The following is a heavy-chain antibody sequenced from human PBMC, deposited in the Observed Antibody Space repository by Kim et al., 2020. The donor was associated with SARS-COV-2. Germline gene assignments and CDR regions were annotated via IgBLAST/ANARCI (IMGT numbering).Heavy chain of an antibody. CDR1: GFTFSSYA. V-gene: IGHV3-23*03. Sequence: GGSLRLSCAASGFTFSSYAMSWVRQAPGKGLEWVSVIYSGGSSTYYADSVKGRFTISRDNSKNTLYLQMNSLRAEDTAVYYCAKSSDSSGYITVYYFDYWGQGTLVTVSS. D-gene: IGHD3-22*01. CDR2: IYSGGSST. J-gene: IGHJ4*02. CDR3: AKSSDSSGYITVYYFDY.